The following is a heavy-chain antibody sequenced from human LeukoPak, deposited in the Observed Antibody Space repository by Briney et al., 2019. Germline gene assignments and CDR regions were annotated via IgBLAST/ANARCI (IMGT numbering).Heavy chain of an antibody. D-gene: IGHD2-15*01. CDR1: GFTFSIYA. CDR2: ISGGGGSI. CDR3: AKEGFYCSGGSCYPDY. V-gene: IGHV3-23*01. J-gene: IGHJ4*02. Sequence: GGSLRLSCAASGFTFSIYAMSWVRQAPGRGLEWVSAISGGGGSIYYADSVKGRFTISRDNSKNTLYLQMNSLRAEDTAVYYCAKEGFYCSGGSCYPDYWGQGTLVTVSS.